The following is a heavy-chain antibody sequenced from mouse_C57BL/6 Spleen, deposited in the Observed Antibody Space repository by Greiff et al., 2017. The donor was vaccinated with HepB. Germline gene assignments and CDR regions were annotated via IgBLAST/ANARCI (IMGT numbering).Heavy chain of an antibody. CDR2: INYDGSST. D-gene: IGHD2-2*01. CDR3: ARGGYGYDTGYWYFDV. J-gene: IGHJ1*03. V-gene: IGHV5-16*01. Sequence: EVQVVESEGGLVQPGSSMKLSCTASGFTFSDYYMAWVRQVPEKGLEWVANINYDGSSTYYLDSLKSRFIISRDNAKNILYLQMSSLKSEDTATYYCARGGYGYDTGYWYFDVWGTGTTVTVSS. CDR1: GFTFSDYY.